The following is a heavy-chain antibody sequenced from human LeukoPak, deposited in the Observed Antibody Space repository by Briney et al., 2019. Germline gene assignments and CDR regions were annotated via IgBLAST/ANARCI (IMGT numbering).Heavy chain of an antibody. J-gene: IGHJ4*02. D-gene: IGHD3-3*01. CDR3: AKDGDFWSGYFDY. CDR1: GFPFSGSG. V-gene: IGHV3-30*02. CDR2: IWYDGSHQ. Sequence: PGGSLRLSCAASGFPFSGSGMHWVRQAPGKGLEWVAVIWYDGSHQYYADSVKGRFTISRDNSKNTLDLQMNSLRAEDTAVYYCAKDGDFWSGYFDYWGQGTLVTVSS.